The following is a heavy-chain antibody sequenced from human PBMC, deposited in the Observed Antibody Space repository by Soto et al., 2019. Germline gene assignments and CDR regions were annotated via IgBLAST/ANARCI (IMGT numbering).Heavy chain of an antibody. D-gene: IGHD1-26*01. CDR1: GFPFRSYS. Sequence: GGPLRFPCAASGFPFRSYSLTWAPQAPGKGLEGVSSISSSSSYIYYADSVKGRFTISRDNSKNTLYLQMNSLRAEDTAVYYCARAIDGSLDYWGQGTLVTVSS. J-gene: IGHJ4*02. CDR3: ARAIDGSLDY. V-gene: IGHV3-21*01. CDR2: ISSSSSYI.